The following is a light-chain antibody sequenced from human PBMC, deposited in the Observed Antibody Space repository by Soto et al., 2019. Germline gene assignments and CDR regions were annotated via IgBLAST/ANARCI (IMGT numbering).Light chain of an antibody. CDR3: QQYNTYSWT. V-gene: IGKV1-5*03. J-gene: IGKJ1*01. Sequence: DIQMTQFPSTLSSSVGDRVTITCRASQSISNRLAWFQQKSGEAPNLLINKASSLESGVPSRFSGSGSGTEFTLTISRLQPDDFATYYCQQYNTYSWTFGQGTKVEIK. CDR1: QSISNR. CDR2: KAS.